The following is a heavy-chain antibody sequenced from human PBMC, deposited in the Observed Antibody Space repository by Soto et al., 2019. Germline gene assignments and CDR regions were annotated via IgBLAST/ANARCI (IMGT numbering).Heavy chain of an antibody. D-gene: IGHD1-1*01. CDR2: IWYDGSNK. CDR3: ARGSTRNTDFDY. V-gene: IGHV3-33*01. J-gene: IGHJ4*02. CDR1: GFTFSSYG. Sequence: GGSLRLSCAASGFTFSSYGMHWVRQAPGKGLEWVAFIWYDGSNKYYADSVKGRFTISRDNSKNTLYLQMNSLRAEDTAVYYCARGSTRNTDFDYWGQGTLVTVSS.